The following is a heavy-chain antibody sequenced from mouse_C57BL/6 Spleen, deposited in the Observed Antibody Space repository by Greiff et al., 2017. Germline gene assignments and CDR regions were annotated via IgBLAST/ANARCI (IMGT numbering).Heavy chain of an antibody. CDR2: IDPSDSYT. CDR3: ARWTTVVANFDY. D-gene: IGHD1-1*01. V-gene: IGHV1-69*01. J-gene: IGHJ2*01. Sequence: VQLQQPGAELVMPGASVKLSCKASGYTFTSYWMHWVKQRPGQGLEWIGEIDPSDSYTNYNQKFKGKSTLTVDKSSSTAYMQLSSLTSEDSAVDYCARWTTVVANFDYWGQGTTLTVAS. CDR1: GYTFTSYW.